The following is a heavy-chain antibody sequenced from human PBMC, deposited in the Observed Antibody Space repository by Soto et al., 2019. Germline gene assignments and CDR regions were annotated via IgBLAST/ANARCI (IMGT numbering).Heavy chain of an antibody. J-gene: IGHJ4*02. V-gene: IGHV4-34*01. D-gene: IGHD1-1*01. CDR3: ARRRRVERPLDY. Sequence: QVQLQQWGAGLLKPSETLSLPCAVYGGSFSGYYWSWIRQPPGKGLEWIGEINHSGSTNYNPSLKSRVTISVDTYKNQFSLKLSSVTAADTAVYYCARRRRVERPLDYWGQGTLVTVSS. CDR1: GGSFSGYY. CDR2: INHSGST.